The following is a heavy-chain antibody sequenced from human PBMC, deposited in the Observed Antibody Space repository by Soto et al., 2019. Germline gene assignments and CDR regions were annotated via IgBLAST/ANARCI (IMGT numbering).Heavy chain of an antibody. CDR1: EYTFTGYY. D-gene: IGHD3-22*01. V-gene: IGHV1-2*04. CDR2: INPNSGGT. Sequence: ASVKVSCKTFEYTFTGYYIHWVRQAPGQGLEWMGWINPNSGGTNYAQKFQGWVTMTRDTSISTAYMELSRLISDDTAVYYCANLNYYDSSGYYYPFDYWGQGTLVTVSS. CDR3: ANLNYYDSSGYYYPFDY. J-gene: IGHJ4*02.